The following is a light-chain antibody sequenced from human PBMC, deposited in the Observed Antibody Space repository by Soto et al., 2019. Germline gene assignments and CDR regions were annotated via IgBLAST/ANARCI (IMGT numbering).Light chain of an antibody. J-gene: IGLJ2*01. CDR1: NIGSKS. Sequence: SYELTQPPSVSVAPGKTARITCGGTNIGSKSVHWYQQKPGQAPVLVIYYDSDRPSGIPERFSGSNSGNTATLTISRVEAGDEADYYCQMWDSSSDHPVFGGGTKVTVL. CDR2: YDS. CDR3: QMWDSSSDHPV. V-gene: IGLV3-21*04.